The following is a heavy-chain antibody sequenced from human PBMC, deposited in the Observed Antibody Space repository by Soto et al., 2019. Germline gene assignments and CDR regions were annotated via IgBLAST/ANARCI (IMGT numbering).Heavy chain of an antibody. Sequence: PSETLSLTCTVSGGSISSYYWSWIRQPPGKGLEWIGYIYYNGGTDYNPSLKSRVTISIDTSKNQFSLRLNSVTAADTAVYYCARDLYRSSCYDSWGQGALVTVSS. D-gene: IGHD6-13*01. J-gene: IGHJ4*02. CDR1: GGSISSYY. CDR2: IYYNGGT. CDR3: ARDLYRSSCYDS. V-gene: IGHV4-59*01.